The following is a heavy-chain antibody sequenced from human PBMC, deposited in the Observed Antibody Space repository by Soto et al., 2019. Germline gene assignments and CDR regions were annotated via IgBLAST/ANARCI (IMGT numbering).Heavy chain of an antibody. V-gene: IGHV1-69*13. J-gene: IGHJ6*02. CDR3: ARDPSHREVVTAPSGYYYGMDV. Sequence: ASVKVSCKASGGTFSSYAISWVRQAPGQGLEWMGGIIPIFGTANYAQKFQGRVTITADESTSTAYMELSSLRSEDTAVYYCARDPSHREVVTAPSGYYYGMDVWGQGTTVTVSS. D-gene: IGHD2-21*02. CDR2: IIPIFGTA. CDR1: GGTFSSYA.